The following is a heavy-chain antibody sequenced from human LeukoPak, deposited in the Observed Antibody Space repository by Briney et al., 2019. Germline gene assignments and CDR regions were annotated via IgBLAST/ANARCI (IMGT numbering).Heavy chain of an antibody. D-gene: IGHD3-22*01. CDR2: IHYSGST. J-gene: IGHJ4*02. Sequence: SETLSLTCTVSGGSISSYYWSWIRQSPEKGLEWIRYIHYSGSTNYNPSLKSRVTISVDRPKNQFSLKLSPVTAADTAVYYCARVLGSSGFYYFDCRGQGTLVTVSS. V-gene: IGHV4-59*01. CDR3: ARVLGSSGFYYFDC. CDR1: GGSISSYY.